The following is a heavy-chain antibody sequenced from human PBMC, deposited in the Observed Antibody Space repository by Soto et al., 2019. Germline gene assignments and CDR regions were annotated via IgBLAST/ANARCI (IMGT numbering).Heavy chain of an antibody. V-gene: IGHV3-49*01. J-gene: IGHJ4*02. CDR3: AREANYYDSSGYYLLTYFDY. CDR2: IRSKTYGGTT. Sequence: GGSLRLSCTASGFTFGDYAMSWFRQAPGKGLEWVGFIRSKTYGGTTEYAASVKGRFTISRDGSKSIAYLQMNSLKTEDTAVYYCAREANYYDSSGYYLLTYFDYWGQGTLVTVSS. CDR1: GFTFGDYA. D-gene: IGHD3-22*01.